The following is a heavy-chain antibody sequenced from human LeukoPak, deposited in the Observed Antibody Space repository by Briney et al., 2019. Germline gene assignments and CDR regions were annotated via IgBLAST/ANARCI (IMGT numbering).Heavy chain of an antibody. CDR3: ARVETTVSTAFNY. Sequence: PGGSLRLSCAASGFTFSDYYMSWIRQAPGKGLEWVAYISTTSTYTDYADSVKGRFTISRDNSKNTLFLQMNSLRTEDTAVYYCARVETTVSTAFNYWGQGTLSPSPQ. D-gene: IGHD4-17*01. CDR2: ISTTSTYT. CDR1: GFTFSDYY. V-gene: IGHV3-11*05. J-gene: IGHJ4*02.